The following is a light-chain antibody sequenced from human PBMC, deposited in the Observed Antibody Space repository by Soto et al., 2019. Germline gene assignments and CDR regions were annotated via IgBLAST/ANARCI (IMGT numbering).Light chain of an antibody. V-gene: IGLV2-14*01. CDR1: SSDVGAYNF. Sequence: QSALTQPASLSGSPGQSITISCSGTSSDVGAYNFVSWYQQHPGKAPKLIIYEVSDRPSGLSNRFSGSKSGNVASLTISGLQAEDEAYYYCSSYTSISTQIFGGGTKLTVL. CDR3: SSYTSISTQI. J-gene: IGLJ2*01. CDR2: EVS.